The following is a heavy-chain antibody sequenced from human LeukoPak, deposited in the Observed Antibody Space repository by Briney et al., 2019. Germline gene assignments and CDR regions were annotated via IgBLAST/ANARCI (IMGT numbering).Heavy chain of an antibody. V-gene: IGHV3-48*01. J-gene: IGHJ4*02. D-gene: IGHD3-22*01. CDR1: GFTFSSYS. Sequence: HPGGSLRLSCAASGFTFSSYSMNWVRQAPGKGLEWVSYISSSSTIYYANSVKGRFTISRDNAKNSLYLQMNSLRAEDSAVYYCARGASEYYYDSSGSELGYWGQGTLVTVSS. CDR2: ISSSSTI. CDR3: ARGASEYYYDSSGSELGY.